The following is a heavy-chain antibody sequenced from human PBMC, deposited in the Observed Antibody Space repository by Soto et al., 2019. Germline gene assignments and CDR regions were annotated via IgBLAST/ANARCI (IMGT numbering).Heavy chain of an antibody. V-gene: IGHV4-39*01. D-gene: IGHD6-13*01. CDR3: ARQWEAAAGPYYYYGMDV. CDR2: IYYSGST. J-gene: IGHJ6*02. Sequence: SETLSLTCTVSGGSISGSSYYWGWIRQPPGKGLEWIGSIYYSGSTYYNPSLKSRVTISVDTSKNQFSLKLSSVTAADTAVYYCARQWEAAAGPYYYYGMDVWGQGTTVTVSS. CDR1: GGSISGSSYY.